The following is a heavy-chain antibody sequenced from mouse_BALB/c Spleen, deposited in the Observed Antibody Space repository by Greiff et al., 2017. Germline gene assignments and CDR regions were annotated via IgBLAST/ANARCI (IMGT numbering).Heavy chain of an antibody. CDR1: GYTFTDYA. CDR3: AREDYDGGQFAY. Sequence: VMLVESGAELVRPGVSVKISCKGSGYTFTDYAMHWVKQSHAKSLEWIGVISTYYGDASYNQKFKGKATMTVDKSSSTAYMELARLTSEDSAIYYCAREDYDGGQFAYWGQGTLVTVSA. J-gene: IGHJ3*01. V-gene: IGHV1S137*01. CDR2: ISTYYGDA. D-gene: IGHD2-4*01.